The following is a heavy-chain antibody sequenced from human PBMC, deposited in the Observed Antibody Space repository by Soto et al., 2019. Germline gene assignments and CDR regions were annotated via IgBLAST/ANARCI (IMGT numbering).Heavy chain of an antibody. Sequence: GGSLRLSCVASGFTFSKYWMSWVRQAPGKGLEWVANIKHDGREQYYVDSVKGRFTISRDNAKNSLYLQMNSLRAEDTALYYCARDDQVFFANWGQGTPVTVSS. CDR3: ARDDQVFFAN. V-gene: IGHV3-7*01. CDR2: IKHDGREQ. D-gene: IGHD2-21*01. J-gene: IGHJ4*02. CDR1: GFTFSKYW.